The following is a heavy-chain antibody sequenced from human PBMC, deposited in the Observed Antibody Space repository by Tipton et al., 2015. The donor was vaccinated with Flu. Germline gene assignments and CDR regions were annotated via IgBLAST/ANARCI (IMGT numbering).Heavy chain of an antibody. J-gene: IGHJ3*02. CDR3: VRDRWNGFDT. D-gene: IGHD4-23*01. Sequence: LRLSCTVSGGSISRGSYYWSWIRQPAGKGLEWIGLIYPNGSANYNPSLKSRVTISVDTSKDQFSLSLTSVTAADTAVYYCVRDRWNGFDTWGQGTRVTVSS. CDR1: GGSISRGSYY. CDR2: IYPNGSA. V-gene: IGHV4-61*02.